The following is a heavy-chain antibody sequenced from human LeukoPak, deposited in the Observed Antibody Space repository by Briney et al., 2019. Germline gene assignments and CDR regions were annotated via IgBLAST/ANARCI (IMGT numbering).Heavy chain of an antibody. J-gene: IGHJ6*03. D-gene: IGHD6-13*01. CDR2: IKQDGSEK. CDR3: ARVPGSSSWYLLYYYYYYMDV. Sequence: GGSLRLSCAASEFTFSSYWMSWVRQAPGKGLEWVANIKQDGSEKYYVDSVKGRFTISRDNAKNSLYLQMNSLRAEDTAVYYCARVPGSSSWYLLYYYYYYMDVWGKGTTVTVSS. V-gene: IGHV3-7*01. CDR1: EFTFSSYW.